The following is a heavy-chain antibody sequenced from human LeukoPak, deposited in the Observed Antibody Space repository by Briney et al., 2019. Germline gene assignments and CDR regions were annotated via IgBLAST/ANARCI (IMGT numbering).Heavy chain of an antibody. CDR3: ARDRSADIVVVPAAKGSYYYYMDV. D-gene: IGHD2-2*01. CDR1: GYTFTGYY. V-gene: IGHV1-2*02. CDR2: INPNSGGT. J-gene: IGHJ6*03. Sequence: ASVKVSCKASGYTFTGYYMHWVRQAPGQGLEWMGWINPNSGGTNYAQQFQGRVTMTRDTSISTAYMELSRLRSDDTAVYYCARDRSADIVVVPAAKGSYYYYMDVWGKGTTVTVSS.